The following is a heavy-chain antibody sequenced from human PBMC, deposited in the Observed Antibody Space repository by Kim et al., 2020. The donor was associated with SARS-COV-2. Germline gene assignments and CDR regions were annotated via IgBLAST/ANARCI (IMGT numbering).Heavy chain of an antibody. V-gene: IGHV3-74*01. Sequence: YADSVKGRLTIPRANAKTTLYLQMNSLGAEDAAVYYCARGGTGGATYFDNWGQGTLVTVSS. D-gene: IGHD1-26*01. CDR3: ARGGTGGATYFDN. J-gene: IGHJ4*02.